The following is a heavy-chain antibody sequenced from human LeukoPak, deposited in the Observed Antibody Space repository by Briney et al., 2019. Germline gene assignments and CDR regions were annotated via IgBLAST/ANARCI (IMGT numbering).Heavy chain of an antibody. CDR2: INHSGST. J-gene: IGHJ3*02. D-gene: IGHD2-15*01. CDR3: ARDIVVVVAAYAFDI. Sequence: PSETPSLTCAVYGGSFSGYYWSWIRQPPGKGLEWIGEINHSGSTNYNPSLESRVTISVDTSKNHFSLKLSSVTAADTAVYYCARDIVVVVAAYAFDIWGQGTMVTVSS. V-gene: IGHV4-34*01. CDR1: GGSFSGYY.